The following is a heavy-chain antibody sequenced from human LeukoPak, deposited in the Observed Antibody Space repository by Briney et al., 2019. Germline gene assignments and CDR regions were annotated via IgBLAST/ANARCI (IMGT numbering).Heavy chain of an antibody. D-gene: IGHD3-10*01. J-gene: IGHJ4*02. CDR1: GGSISSYY. CDR3: ARTEYYFDY. CDR2: IYYSGST. Sequence: SETLSLTCTVSGGSISSYYWSWIRQPPGKGLEWIGYIYYSGSTNYNPSLKSRLTISVDTSKNQFSPKLSSVTAADTAVYYCARTEYYFDYWGQGTLVTVSS. V-gene: IGHV4-59*01.